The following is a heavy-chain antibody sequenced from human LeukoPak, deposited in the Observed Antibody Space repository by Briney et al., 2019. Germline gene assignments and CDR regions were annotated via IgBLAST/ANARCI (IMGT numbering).Heavy chain of an antibody. CDR3: ARSYGDYGNYYYYMAV. CDR1: GYTFTGYY. CDR2: INPNSGGT. D-gene: IGHD4-17*01. Sequence: ASVKVSCKASGYTFTGYYMHWVRQAPGQGLEWMGRINPNSGGTNYAQKFQGRVTMTRDTSISTAYMELSRLRSDDTAVYYCARSYGDYGNYYYYMAVWGKGTTVTVSS. J-gene: IGHJ6*03. V-gene: IGHV1-2*06.